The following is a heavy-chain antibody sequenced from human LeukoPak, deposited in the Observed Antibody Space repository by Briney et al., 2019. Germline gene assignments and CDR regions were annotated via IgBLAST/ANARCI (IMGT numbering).Heavy chain of an antibody. Sequence: PSETLSLTCTVSGGSISSYYWSWIRQPAGKGLEWIGRIYTSGSTNYNPSLKSRVTMSVDTSKNQFSLKLSSVTAADTAVYYCARGGYCSGGSCYLLDYWGQGTLVTVSS. CDR3: ARGGYCSGGSCYLLDY. CDR1: GGSISSYY. CDR2: IYTSGST. D-gene: IGHD2-15*01. V-gene: IGHV4-4*07. J-gene: IGHJ4*02.